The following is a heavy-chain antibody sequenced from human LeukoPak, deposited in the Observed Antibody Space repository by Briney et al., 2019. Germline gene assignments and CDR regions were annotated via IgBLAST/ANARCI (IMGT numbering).Heavy chain of an antibody. V-gene: IGHV3-64*01. CDR2: INQDGGTT. CDR3: ARRYCSGPNCYAFDY. J-gene: IGHJ4*02. CDR1: GFTFTSYP. Sequence: GGSLRLSCVGSGFTFTSYPMYWVRQAPGRGLEYVSAINQDGGTTYYANSVKGRFTISRDNSENTLYLQMGSLRTEDMAVYYCARRYCSGPNCYAFDYWGQGTLVTVSS. D-gene: IGHD2-15*01.